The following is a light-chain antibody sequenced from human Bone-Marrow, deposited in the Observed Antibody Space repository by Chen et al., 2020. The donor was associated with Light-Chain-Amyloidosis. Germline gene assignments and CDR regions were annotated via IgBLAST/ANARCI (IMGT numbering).Light chain of an antibody. V-gene: IGLV2-8*01. J-gene: IGLJ3*02. CDR2: EGT. CDR1: SGDLGGYHF. CDR3: CSFAGNDDWV. Sequence: QSALTQPPSPFGSLGQSVTISCAGPSGDLGGYHFFSWYQQHPGKAPNLMIHEGTKRPSGVPSRFSGSKSGNTASLTVSGLQAEDEADYYCCSFAGNDDWVFGGGTKLTVL.